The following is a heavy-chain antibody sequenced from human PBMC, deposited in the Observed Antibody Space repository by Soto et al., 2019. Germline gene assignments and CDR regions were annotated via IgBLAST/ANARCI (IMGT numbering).Heavy chain of an antibody. V-gene: IGHV4-59*01. D-gene: IGHD6-6*01. CDR2: IYYSGST. Sequence: SETLSLTCTVSGGSISSYYWSWIRQPPGKGLEWIGYIYYSGSTNYNPSLKSRVTISVDTSKNQFSLKLSSVTAADTAVYYCARSAGIAARDYYYYGMDVWGQGTTVTVSS. CDR1: GGSISSYY. CDR3: ARSAGIAARDYYYYGMDV. J-gene: IGHJ6*02.